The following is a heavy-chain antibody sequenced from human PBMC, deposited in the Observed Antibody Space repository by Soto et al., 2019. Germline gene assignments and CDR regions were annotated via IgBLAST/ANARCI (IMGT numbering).Heavy chain of an antibody. Sequence: PSETLSLTCTVSDGSINDCHWSWIRQPPGKGLEWIGYLYYSGSTNYNPSLKSRVTISLDTSKNQFSLKLSSVTAADTAVYYCARRQSSSWYGLWGQGTLVTVS. V-gene: IGHV4-59*08. CDR1: DGSINDCH. J-gene: IGHJ4*02. D-gene: IGHD6-13*01. CDR3: ARRQSSSWYGL. CDR2: LYYSGST.